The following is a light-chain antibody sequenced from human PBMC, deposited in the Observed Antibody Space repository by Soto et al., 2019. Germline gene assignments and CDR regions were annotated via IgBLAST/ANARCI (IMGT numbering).Light chain of an antibody. CDR1: QGISSF. CDR2: AAS. Sequence: DIQLTQSPSFLSASVGGRVTITCRASQGISSFLAWYQQRPGKAPKLLIYAASTLQSGVPSRFSGSGSGTEFTLTITSLQPEDSATYYCQQFNGYPFTFGPGTKVDIK. V-gene: IGKV1-9*01. CDR3: QQFNGYPFT. J-gene: IGKJ3*01.